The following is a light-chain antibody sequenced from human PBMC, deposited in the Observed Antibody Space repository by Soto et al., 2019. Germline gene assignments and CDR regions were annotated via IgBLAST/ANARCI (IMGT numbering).Light chain of an antibody. CDR2: DAS. Sequence: EVVMTQSPATLSVSPGERATLSCRASESVSRNLAWYQQKPGQAPRLLIDDASTRATGIPDRFSGGGSGTEFTLTISSLQSEDFVVYYCQQYNSWPPITFGQGTRLEIK. CDR1: ESVSRN. J-gene: IGKJ5*01. V-gene: IGKV3-15*01. CDR3: QQYNSWPPIT.